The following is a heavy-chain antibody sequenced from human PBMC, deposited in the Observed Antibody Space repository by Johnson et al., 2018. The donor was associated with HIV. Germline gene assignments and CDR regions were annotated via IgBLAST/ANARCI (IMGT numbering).Heavy chain of an antibody. V-gene: IGHV3-13*01. CDR1: GFTFDDYG. D-gene: IGHD5-18*01. Sequence: VQLVESGGRVVRPGGSLRLSCASSGFTFDDYGMSWVRQAPGKGLEWVSAIGTAGDTYYPGYVKGRFTISRENAKNSLYLQMNSLRAGDTAVYYCARGAMGNAFDIWGQGTMVTVSS. CDR2: IGTAGDT. J-gene: IGHJ3*02. CDR3: ARGAMGNAFDI.